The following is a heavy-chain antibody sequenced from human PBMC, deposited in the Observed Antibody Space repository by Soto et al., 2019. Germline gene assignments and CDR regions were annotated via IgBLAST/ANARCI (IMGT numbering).Heavy chain of an antibody. J-gene: IGHJ4*02. V-gene: IGHV4-59*01. D-gene: IGHD2-2*01. CDR2: IYYSGST. Sequence: QVQLQESGPRLVKPSETLSLTCIVSGGSISNYYWSWIRQPPGKGLEWIGYIYYSGSTNYNPSLQSRVTISVDTSKNQFSLKLSSVTAADTAVYYCARAVLPATAPFDYWGQGTLLTVSS. CDR3: ARAVLPATAPFDY. CDR1: GGSISNYY.